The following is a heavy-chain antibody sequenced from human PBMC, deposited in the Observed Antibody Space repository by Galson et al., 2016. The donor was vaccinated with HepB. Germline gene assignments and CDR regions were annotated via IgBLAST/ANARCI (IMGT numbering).Heavy chain of an antibody. Sequence: SLRLSCAASGFTFGSYGMHWVRQAPGKGLEWVAVISYDGSDKYYADSVKGRFTISRDNSKNTLNLQMNSLRAEDTAVYYCAKDRRYYDSSGYFWEGYYYDGMDVWGQGTTVTASS. D-gene: IGHD3-22*01. CDR1: GFTFGSYG. CDR3: AKDRRYYDSSGYFWEGYYYDGMDV. J-gene: IGHJ6*02. CDR2: ISYDGSDK. V-gene: IGHV3-30*18.